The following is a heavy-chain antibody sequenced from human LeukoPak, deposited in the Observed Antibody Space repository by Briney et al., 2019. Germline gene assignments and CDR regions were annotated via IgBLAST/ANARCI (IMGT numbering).Heavy chain of an antibody. CDR1: GGTFSSYA. J-gene: IGHJ4*02. V-gene: IGHV1-69*05. CDR2: IIPIFGTA. D-gene: IGHD3-22*01. Sequence: SVKVSCXASGGTFSSYAISWVRQAPGQGLEWMGRIIPIFGTANYAQKFQGRVTITTDESTSTAYMELSSLRSEDTAVYYCAGGDSSGYYGDYWGQGTLVTVSS. CDR3: AGGDSSGYYGDY.